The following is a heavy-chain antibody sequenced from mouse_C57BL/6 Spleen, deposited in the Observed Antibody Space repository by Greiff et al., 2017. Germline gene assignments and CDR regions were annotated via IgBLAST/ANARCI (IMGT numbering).Heavy chain of an antibody. Sequence: QLQQSGAELMKPGASVKLSCKATGYTFTGYWIEWVKQRPGPGLEWIGEILPGSGSTNYNEKFTGKATFTADTSSNTAYMQLSSLTTEDSAIYYCARSSIYYGNPYYFDYWGQGTTLTVSS. V-gene: IGHV1-9*01. D-gene: IGHD2-1*01. CDR3: ARSSIYYGNPYYFDY. J-gene: IGHJ2*01. CDR1: GYTFTGYW. CDR2: ILPGSGST.